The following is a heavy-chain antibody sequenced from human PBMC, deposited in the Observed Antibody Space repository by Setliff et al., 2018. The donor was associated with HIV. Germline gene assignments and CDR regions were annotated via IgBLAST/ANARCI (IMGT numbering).Heavy chain of an antibody. J-gene: IGHJ1*01. CDR3: VRGVTRDISGYYRDEYFQH. D-gene: IGHD3-22*01. V-gene: IGHV1-18*01. CDR2: ISPYNGDT. Sequence: ASVKVSCKASGYRFNTYGISWVRQAPGQGLEWMGWISPYNGDTRFAQSLQGRVTLTTDTSTNTAYMEMRTLRSVDTAVYYCVRGVTRDISGYYRDEYFQHWGQGTPVTVSS. CDR1: GYRFNTYG.